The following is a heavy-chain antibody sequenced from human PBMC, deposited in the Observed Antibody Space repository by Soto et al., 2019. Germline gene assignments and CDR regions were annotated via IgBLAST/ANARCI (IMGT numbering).Heavy chain of an antibody. D-gene: IGHD2-2*01. CDR3: AVRKDCSRTDCYLASFDP. CDR2: IFSNDDK. Sequence: QVTLKESGPVLLQPTETITLTCTVSGLSLSTGKLGVSWIRQPPGKALEWLAHIFSNDDKSYSTSLRSRVTISKDTYRSQVVLTMTTMDPLDSGTSFCAVRKDCSRTDCYLASFDPVGQGTLVTFSS. V-gene: IGHV2-26*01. J-gene: IGHJ5*02. CDR1: GLSLSTGKLG.